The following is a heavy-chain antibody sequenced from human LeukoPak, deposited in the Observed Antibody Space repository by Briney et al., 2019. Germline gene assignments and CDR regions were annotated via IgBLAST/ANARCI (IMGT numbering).Heavy chain of an antibody. CDR3: ARVGTGHYYGSGSYYNYYYMDV. CDR2: ISAYNGNT. Sequence: ASVKVSCKASGYTFTSYGISWVRQAPGQGLEWMGWISAYNGNTNYAQKLQGRVTMTTDTSTSTAYMELRSLRSDDTAVYYCARVGTGHYYGSGSYYNYYYMDVWGKGTTVTVSS. J-gene: IGHJ6*03. CDR1: GYTFTSYG. V-gene: IGHV1-18*01. D-gene: IGHD3-10*01.